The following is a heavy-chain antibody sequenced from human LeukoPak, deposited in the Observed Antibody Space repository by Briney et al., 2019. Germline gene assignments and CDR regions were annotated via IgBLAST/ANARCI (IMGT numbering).Heavy chain of an antibody. V-gene: IGHV1-69*13. CDR1: GGTFTSDA. J-gene: IGHJ6*01. D-gene: IGHD3-10*01. CDR3: ARESIPMCRAVIMPGYYYYDRFV. CDR2: IIPIFGTA. Sequence: VKPSSTASGGTFTSDATSWVRQAPGQGLEWMGGIIPIFGTANYAQPFQGSVTITADESTSTAYMELSSLRSEDTAVYYCARESIPMCRAVIMPGYYYYDRFVWGEGTTVTVSS.